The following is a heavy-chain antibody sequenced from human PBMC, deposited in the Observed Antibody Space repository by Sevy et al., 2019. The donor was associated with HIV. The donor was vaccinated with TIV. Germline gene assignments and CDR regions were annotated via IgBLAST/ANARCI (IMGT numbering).Heavy chain of an antibody. CDR1: GFTFSDYW. CDR2: INRDGSEK. Sequence: GGSLRLSCEASGFTFSDYWMTWVRQAPGKGLEWVASINRDGSEKYYIDSVKGRFIISRHNIKKSLFLQMNTLRVEDTAVYYCARVLAIGKRNSMYYWGQGTLVTVSS. V-gene: IGHV3-7*01. D-gene: IGHD1-26*01. CDR3: ARVLAIGKRNSMYY. J-gene: IGHJ4*02.